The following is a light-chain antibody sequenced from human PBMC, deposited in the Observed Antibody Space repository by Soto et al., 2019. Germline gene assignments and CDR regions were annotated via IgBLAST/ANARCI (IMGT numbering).Light chain of an antibody. J-gene: IGKJ4*01. CDR1: QSVSSF. CDR2: NAS. CDR3: QHRRNWPLT. V-gene: IGKV3-11*01. Sequence: EIVLTQSPATLSLSPGERATLSCRASQSVSSFLAWYQQKPGQAPRLLIYNASNSATGIPARFSGSGSGTDFSLTITTLEPEDFAVYYCQHRRNWPLTFGLGTKVEIK.